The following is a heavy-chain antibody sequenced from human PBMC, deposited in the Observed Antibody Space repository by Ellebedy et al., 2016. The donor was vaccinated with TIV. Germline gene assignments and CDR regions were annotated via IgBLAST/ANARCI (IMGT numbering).Heavy chain of an antibody. Sequence: GESLKISXAASGFTFSDYYMSWIRQAPGKGLEWVSHISSSGDSLNYADSVKGRFTISRDNAKNTLYLQMNSLGADDTAVYYCARDAYGDWGQGTLVTVSS. V-gene: IGHV3-11*04. CDR3: ARDAYGD. J-gene: IGHJ4*02. CDR2: ISSSGDSL. D-gene: IGHD2-21*01. CDR1: GFTFSDYY.